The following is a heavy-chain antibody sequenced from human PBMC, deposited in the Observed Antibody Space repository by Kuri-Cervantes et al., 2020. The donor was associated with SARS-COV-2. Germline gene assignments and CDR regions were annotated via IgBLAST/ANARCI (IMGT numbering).Heavy chain of an antibody. CDR1: GFTFSSYG. D-gene: IGHD6-19*01. Sequence: GGSLRLSCAASGFTFSSYGMHWVRQAPGKGLEWVAVIWYDGSNKYYADSVKGRFTISRDNSKNTLYLQMNSLRAEDTAVYHCARAYSSGWYYYGMDVWGQGTTVTVSS. CDR2: IWYDGSNK. J-gene: IGHJ6*02. V-gene: IGHV3-33*01. CDR3: ARAYSSGWYYYGMDV.